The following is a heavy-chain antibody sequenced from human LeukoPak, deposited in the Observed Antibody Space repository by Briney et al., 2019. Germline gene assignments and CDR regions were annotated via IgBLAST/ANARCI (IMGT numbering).Heavy chain of an antibody. J-gene: IGHJ4*02. CDR3: ARDSGERGSGSYLIAY. Sequence: ASVKVSCKASGYTFTGYYMHWVRQAPGQGLEWMGWINPNSGGTNYAQKFQGRVTMTRDMTISTAYMELSRLRSDDTAVYYCARDSGERGSGSYLIAYWGQGTLVTVSS. V-gene: IGHV1-2*02. CDR1: GYTFTGYY. D-gene: IGHD3-10*01. CDR2: INPNSGGT.